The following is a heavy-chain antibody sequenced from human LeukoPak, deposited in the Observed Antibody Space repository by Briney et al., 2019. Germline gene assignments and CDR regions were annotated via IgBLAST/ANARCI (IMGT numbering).Heavy chain of an antibody. Sequence: PSETLSLTCTVSGGSYSSSSYYWGWIRQPPGKGLEWIGSIYYSGSTYYNPSLKSRVTISVDTSKNQFSLKLSSVTAADTAVYYCARTSYYYDSSGRVDYWGQGTLVTVSS. D-gene: IGHD3-22*01. J-gene: IGHJ4*02. V-gene: IGHV4-39*01. CDR2: IYYSGST. CDR1: GGSYSSSSYY. CDR3: ARTSYYYDSSGRVDY.